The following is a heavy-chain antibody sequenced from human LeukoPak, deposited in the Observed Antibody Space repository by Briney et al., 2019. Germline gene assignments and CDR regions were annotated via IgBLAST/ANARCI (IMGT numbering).Heavy chain of an antibody. D-gene: IGHD2-8*01. CDR1: GFTFSSYG. J-gene: IGHJ4*01. CDR2: ISGSGSDI. Sequence: GGSLRLSCAASGFTFSSYGMSWVRQAPGKGLEWLAYISGSGSDIYYADSVKGRFTISRDNAKNSLYLQMNSLRPDDTALYYCSTDPRLLIYWGHGTLVTVSS. CDR3: STDPRLLIY. V-gene: IGHV3-21*05.